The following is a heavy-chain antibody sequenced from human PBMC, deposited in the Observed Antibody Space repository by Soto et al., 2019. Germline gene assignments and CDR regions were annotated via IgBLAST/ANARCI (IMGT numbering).Heavy chain of an antibody. J-gene: IGHJ6*02. CDR1: GDSISTGYY. V-gene: IGHV4-38-2*01. Sequence: SETLSLTCAVSGDSISTGYYWAWIRHPPGKGLEWIGSIYHSGTTYYNPSLKSRVTISVDTSKNQFSLKLNSVTAADTAVYYCARVDILTVYGCMDVWGQGTTVNVSS. CDR2: IYHSGTT. D-gene: IGHD3-9*01. CDR3: ARVDILTVYGCMDV.